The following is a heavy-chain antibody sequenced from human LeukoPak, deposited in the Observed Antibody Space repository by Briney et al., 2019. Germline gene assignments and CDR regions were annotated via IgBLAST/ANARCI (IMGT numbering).Heavy chain of an antibody. V-gene: IGHV4-31*03. CDR2: IYYSGST. D-gene: IGHD2-21*02. CDR1: GGSISSGGYY. Sequence: SQTLSLTCTVSGGSISSGGYYWSWIRQHPGKGLEWIGYIYYSGSTYYNPSLKSRVTISVDTSKNQFSLKLSSVTAADTAVYHCARVPAYCGGDCYSNHYYFDYWGQGTLVTVSS. J-gene: IGHJ4*02. CDR3: ARVPAYCGGDCYSNHYYFDY.